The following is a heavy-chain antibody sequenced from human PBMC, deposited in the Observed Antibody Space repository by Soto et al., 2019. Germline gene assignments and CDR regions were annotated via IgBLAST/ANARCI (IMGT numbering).Heavy chain of an antibody. CDR2: IDHSGST. Sequence: ASETLSLTCAVYGGSLSDSFWGWIRHPPGKGLEWIGEIDHSGSTNYNSSLKSRVTISRDMSKKQFSLKMTSVTAADAAVYFCARGLHYHGSGSHRLGAFDIWGRGTLVTVSS. CDR3: ARGLHYHGSGSHRLGAFDI. J-gene: IGHJ3*02. V-gene: IGHV4-34*01. D-gene: IGHD3-10*01. CDR1: GGSLSDSF.